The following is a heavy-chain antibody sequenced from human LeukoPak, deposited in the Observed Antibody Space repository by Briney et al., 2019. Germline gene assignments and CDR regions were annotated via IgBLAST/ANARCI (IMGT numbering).Heavy chain of an antibody. CDR2: IKQDGSEK. D-gene: IGHD2-2*03. Sequence: PGGSLRLSCAASGFTFSSYWMSWVRQAPGKGLEWVAHIKQDGSEKYYVDSVKGRFTISRDNAKNSLYLQMNSLRAEDTAVYYCARGTLDIVVVPAANYWGQGTLVTVSS. CDR1: GFTFSSYW. CDR3: ARGTLDIVVVPAANY. J-gene: IGHJ4*02. V-gene: IGHV3-7*04.